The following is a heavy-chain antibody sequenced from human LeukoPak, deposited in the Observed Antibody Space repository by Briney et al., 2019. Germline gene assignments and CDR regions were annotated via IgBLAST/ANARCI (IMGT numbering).Heavy chain of an antibody. J-gene: IGHJ4*02. CDR1: GFTFSSYA. D-gene: IGHD2-2*02. V-gene: IGHV3-23*01. CDR2: ISGSGGST. CDR3: AKDIVVVPTAIGS. Sequence: GGSLRLSCAASGFTFSSYAMSWVRQAPGEGLEWVSAISGSGGSTYYADSVKGRFTISRDNSKNTLYLQMNSLRAEDTAVYYCAKDIVVVPTAIGSWGQGTLVTVSS.